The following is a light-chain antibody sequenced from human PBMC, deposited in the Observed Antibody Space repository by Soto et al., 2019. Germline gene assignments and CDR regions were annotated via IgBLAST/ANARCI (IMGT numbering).Light chain of an antibody. Sequence: DIQLTQSPSFLSASVGDRVTITCRASQGISSFLAWYQQEPGKAPKLLIYAASTLQSGVPSRFSGSGSGTEFTLTISSLQPEDFATYYCQQSYSIPPLTFGGGTRVEIK. J-gene: IGKJ4*01. CDR2: AAS. CDR3: QQSYSIPPLT. V-gene: IGKV1-9*01. CDR1: QGISSF.